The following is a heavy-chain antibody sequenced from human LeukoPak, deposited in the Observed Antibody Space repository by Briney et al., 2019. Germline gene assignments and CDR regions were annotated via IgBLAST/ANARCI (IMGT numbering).Heavy chain of an antibody. J-gene: IGHJ4*02. CDR3: ARDLIPFGVNSGVDF. CDR1: GFTFSRYG. V-gene: IGHV3-33*01. Sequence: GKSLRLSCVASGFTFSRYGIHWVRQAPGKGLEWVANIWFDETNTSYADSVQARLKVSRDISENTVYLQMNSLRVEDTAVYYCARDLIPFGVNSGVDFWGQGVLVTVSS. CDR2: IWFDETNT. D-gene: IGHD3-10*01.